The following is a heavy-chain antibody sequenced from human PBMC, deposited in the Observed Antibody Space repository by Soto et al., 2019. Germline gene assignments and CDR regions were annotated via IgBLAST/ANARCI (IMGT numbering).Heavy chain of an antibody. CDR1: GGSISSSSYY. Sequence: SETLSLTCTVSGGSISSSSYYWGWIRQPPGKGLEWIGSIYYSGSTYYNPSLKSRVTISVDTSKNQFSLKLSSVTAADTAVYYCARSHMSGPTPGFDYWGQGTLVTVSS. CDR3: ARSHMSGPTPGFDY. CDR2: IYYSGST. D-gene: IGHD3-3*01. V-gene: IGHV4-39*01. J-gene: IGHJ4*02.